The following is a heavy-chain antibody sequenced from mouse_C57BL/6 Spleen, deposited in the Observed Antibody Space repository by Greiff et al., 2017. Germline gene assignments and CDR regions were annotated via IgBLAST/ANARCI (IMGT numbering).Heavy chain of an antibody. CDR3: ARQREGYFEV. Sequence: DVMLVESGGGLVKPGGSLKLSCAASGFTFSSYTMSWVRQTPEKRLEWVATISGGGGNTYYPDSVKGRFTISRDNAKNTLYLQMSSLRSEDTALYYCARQREGYFEVWGTGTTVTVSS. J-gene: IGHJ1*03. V-gene: IGHV5-9*01. CDR2: ISGGGGNT. CDR1: GFTFSSYT.